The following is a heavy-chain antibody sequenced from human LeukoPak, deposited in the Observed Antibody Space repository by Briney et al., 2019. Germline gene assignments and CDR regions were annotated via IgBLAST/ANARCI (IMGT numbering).Heavy chain of an antibody. J-gene: IGHJ3*02. V-gene: IGHV1-18*01. CDR2: ISAYNGNT. D-gene: IGHD6-13*01. CDR3: ARDQAAAGPHDAFDI. CDR1: GYTFTSYG. Sequence: GASVKVSCTASGYTFTSYGISWVRQAPGQGLEWMGWISAYNGNTNYAQTLQGRVTMTTDTSTSTDYMKLRSLRSDDTAVYYCARDQAAAGPHDAFDIWGQGTMVTVSS.